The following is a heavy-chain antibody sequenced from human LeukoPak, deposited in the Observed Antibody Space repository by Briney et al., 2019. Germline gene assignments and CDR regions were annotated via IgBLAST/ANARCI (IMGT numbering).Heavy chain of an antibody. J-gene: IGHJ3*02. Sequence: PSETLSLTCAVSGGSISRSNWWSWVRQSPGKGLEWIGEIYDNGSTNYNPSLKSRVTISVDTSKNQFSLKLSSVTAADTAVYYCARTFQGYSYGPRAFDIWGQGTMVTVSS. D-gene: IGHD5-18*01. CDR3: ARTFQGYSYGPRAFDI. V-gene: IGHV4-4*02. CDR1: GGSISRSNW. CDR2: IYDNGST.